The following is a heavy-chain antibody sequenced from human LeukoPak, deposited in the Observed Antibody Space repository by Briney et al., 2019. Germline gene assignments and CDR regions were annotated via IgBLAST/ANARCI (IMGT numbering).Heavy chain of an antibody. J-gene: IGHJ4*02. CDR2: INPNSGGT. CDR1: GYTFTGYY. D-gene: IGHD2-21*02. V-gene: IGHV1-2*02. Sequence: GASVKASCKASGYTFTGYYMHWVRQAPGQGLEWMGWINPNSGGTNYAQKFQGRVTMTRDTSISTAYMELSRLRSDDTAVYYCARATYCGGDCYRRAGIDYWGQGTLVTVSS. CDR3: ARATYCGGDCYRRAGIDY.